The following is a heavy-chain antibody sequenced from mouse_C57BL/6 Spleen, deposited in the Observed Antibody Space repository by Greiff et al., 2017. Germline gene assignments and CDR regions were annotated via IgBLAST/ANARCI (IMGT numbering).Heavy chain of an antibody. Sequence: EVQLVASGAELVRPGASVKLSCTASGFNIKDYYMHWVKQRPEQGLEWIGRIDPEDGDTEYAPKFQGKATMTADTSSNTAYLQLSSLTSEDTAVYYCTTTPYGNYGYYAMDYWGQGTSVTVSS. CDR2: IDPEDGDT. CDR3: TTTPYGNYGYYAMDY. CDR1: GFNIKDYY. J-gene: IGHJ4*01. D-gene: IGHD2-1*01. V-gene: IGHV14-1*01.